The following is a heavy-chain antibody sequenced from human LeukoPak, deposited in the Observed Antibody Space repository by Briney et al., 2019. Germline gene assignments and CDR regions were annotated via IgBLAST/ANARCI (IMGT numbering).Heavy chain of an antibody. V-gene: IGHV3-7*01. Sequence: SGGSLRLSCAASGFTFGSYWMSWVRQAPGKGLEWVANIREDGSEKNYVDSVKGRFTISRDNGKDSLYMQMNSLRAEDTAVYYCARVGWFGELTRHPGGDSWGQGTLVTVSS. CDR1: GFTFGSYW. J-gene: IGHJ4*02. CDR3: ARVGWFGELTRHPGGDS. CDR2: IREDGSEK. D-gene: IGHD3-10*01.